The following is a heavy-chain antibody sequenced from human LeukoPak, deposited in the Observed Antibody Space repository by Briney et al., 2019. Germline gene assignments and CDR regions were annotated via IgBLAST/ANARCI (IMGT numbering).Heavy chain of an antibody. CDR3: ARGGVLDAFDI. Sequence: PGRSLRLSCAASGFTFSSYAMHWVRQAPGKGLEWVAVISYDGSNKYYADSVKGRFTISRDNSKNTLYLQMNSLRAEDTAVYYCARGGVLDAFDIWGQGTMVTVSS. J-gene: IGHJ3*02. D-gene: IGHD1-1*01. CDR1: GFTFSSYA. V-gene: IGHV3-30*04. CDR2: ISYDGSNK.